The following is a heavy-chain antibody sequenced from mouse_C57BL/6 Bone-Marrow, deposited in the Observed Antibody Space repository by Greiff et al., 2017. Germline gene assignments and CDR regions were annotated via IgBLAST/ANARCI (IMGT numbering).Heavy chain of an antibody. V-gene: IGHV1-19*01. Sequence: VQLQQSGPVLVKPGASVKMSCKASGYTFTDYYMNWVKQSHGKSLEWIGVINPYNGGTSYNQKFKGKATLTVDKSSSTAYMELNSLTSEDSAVYYCARGGAGYYYAMDYWGQGTSVTGSS. J-gene: IGHJ4*01. CDR2: INPYNGGT. CDR1: GYTFTDYY. CDR3: ARGGAGYYYAMDY.